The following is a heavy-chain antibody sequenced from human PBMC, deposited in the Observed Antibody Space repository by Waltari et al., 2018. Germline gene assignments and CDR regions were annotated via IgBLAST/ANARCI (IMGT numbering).Heavy chain of an antibody. Sequence: QVQLVESGGGVVQPGRSLRRSCAASGFTYSSYTMHWVRQAPGKGLEWVAVISYDGTNKYYADSVKGRFTIARDNSKSTLYLQMNSLRAEDTAVYYCARGSYGNPFFDYWGQGTLVTVSS. CDR3: ARGSYGNPFFDY. V-gene: IGHV3-30*01. CDR1: GFTYSSYT. D-gene: IGHD5-18*01. CDR2: ISYDGTNK. J-gene: IGHJ4*02.